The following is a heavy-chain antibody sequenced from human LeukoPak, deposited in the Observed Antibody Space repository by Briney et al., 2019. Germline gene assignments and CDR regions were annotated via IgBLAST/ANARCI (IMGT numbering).Heavy chain of an antibody. D-gene: IGHD3-10*01. Sequence: SSETLSLTCAVYGGSFSGYYWSWIRQPPGKGLEWIGEINHSGSTNYNPSLKSRVTISVDTSKNQFSLKLSSVTAADTAVYYCARSYLRVSGSYYHHWGQGTLVTVSS. CDR1: GGSFSGYY. CDR2: INHSGST. CDR3: ARSYLRVSGSYYHH. V-gene: IGHV4-34*01. J-gene: IGHJ5*02.